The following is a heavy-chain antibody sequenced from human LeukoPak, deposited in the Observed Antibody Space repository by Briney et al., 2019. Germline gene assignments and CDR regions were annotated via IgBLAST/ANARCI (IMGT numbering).Heavy chain of an antibody. CDR2: SSGSGGST. CDR3: AKVKVTMVRGVIYYFDY. CDR1: GFTFSSYA. V-gene: IGHV3-23*01. Sequence: GGSLRLSCAASGFTFSSYAMSWVRQAPGEGLEWVSASSGSGGSTYYADSVKGRFTISRDNSKNTLYLQMNSLRAENTAVYYCAKVKVTMVRGVIYYFDYWGQGTLVTVSS. J-gene: IGHJ4*02. D-gene: IGHD3-10*01.